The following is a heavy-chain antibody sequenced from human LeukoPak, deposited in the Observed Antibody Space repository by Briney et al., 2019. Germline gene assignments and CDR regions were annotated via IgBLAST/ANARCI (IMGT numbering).Heavy chain of an antibody. D-gene: IGHD3-22*01. CDR1: GFTVSSNY. V-gene: IGHV3-53*01. J-gene: IGHJ4*02. CDR2: IYSGGST. Sequence: PGGSLRLSCAASGFTVSSNYMSWVRQAPGKGLEWVSVIYSGGSTYYADSVKGRFTISRDNSKNTLYLQMNSLRAEDTAVYYCAIDYYDSSGYSDYWGQGTLVTISS. CDR3: AIDYYDSSGYSDY.